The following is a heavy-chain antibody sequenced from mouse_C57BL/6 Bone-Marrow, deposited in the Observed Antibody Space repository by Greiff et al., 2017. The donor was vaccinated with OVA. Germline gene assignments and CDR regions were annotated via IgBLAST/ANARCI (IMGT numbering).Heavy chain of an antibody. CDR1: GYTFTNYW. D-gene: IGHD1-1*01. V-gene: IGHV1-59*01. J-gene: IGHJ2*02. CDR2: IAPSDSYI. Sequence: VQLQQSGAELVRPGTSVKLSCKASGYTFTNYWMHWVKQRPGQGLEWIGVIAPSDSYINYNQKFKGRATLTVDTSSSTAYMHLSSLTYEDSAVYYCAHYGSRLYLHYWGQGTSLTVSS. CDR3: AHYGSRLYLHY.